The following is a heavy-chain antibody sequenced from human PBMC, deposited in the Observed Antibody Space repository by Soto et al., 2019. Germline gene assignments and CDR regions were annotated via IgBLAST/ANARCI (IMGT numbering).Heavy chain of an antibody. V-gene: IGHV4-59*01. J-gene: IGHJ4*02. D-gene: IGHD1-26*01. Sequence: QVQLQESGPGLVKPSETLSLTCTVSGGSISSYYWSWIRQPPGKGLEWIGYIYYSGSTNYNPSLKSRVPISVDTSKNQFSLKLSSVTAADTAVYYCARGIVGATLIDYWGQGTLVTVSS. CDR1: GGSISSYY. CDR3: ARGIVGATLIDY. CDR2: IYYSGST.